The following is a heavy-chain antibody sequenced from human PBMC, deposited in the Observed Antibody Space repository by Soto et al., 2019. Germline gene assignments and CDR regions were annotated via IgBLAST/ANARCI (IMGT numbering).Heavy chain of an antibody. CDR3: ARAYDFWSGYYTYYYGMDV. D-gene: IGHD3-3*01. J-gene: IGHJ6*02. CDR2: IIPIFGTA. V-gene: IGHV1-69*13. Sequence: ASVKVSCKASGGTFSSYAISWVRQAPGQGLEWMGGIIPIFGTANYAQKFQGRVTITADESTSTAYMELSSLRSGDTAVYYCARAYDFWSGYYTYYYGMDVWGQGTTVTVSS. CDR1: GGTFSSYA.